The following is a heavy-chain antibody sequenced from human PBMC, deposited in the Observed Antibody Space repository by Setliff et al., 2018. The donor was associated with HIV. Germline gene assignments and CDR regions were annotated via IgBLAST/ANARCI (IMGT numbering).Heavy chain of an antibody. J-gene: IGHJ4*02. CDR3: TRHLPVYYGSGVSYYFDY. V-gene: IGHV4-59*08. D-gene: IGHD3-10*01. Sequence: SETLSLTCNVSGDAVSPYYWSWIRQPPGKGLEWIGYFANDGSTNYNPPLKSRVTISLDTSKNEVSLKLTSVTAADTAMYYCTRHLPVYYGSGVSYYFDYWGQGTRVTVSS. CDR2: FANDGST. CDR1: GDAVSPYY.